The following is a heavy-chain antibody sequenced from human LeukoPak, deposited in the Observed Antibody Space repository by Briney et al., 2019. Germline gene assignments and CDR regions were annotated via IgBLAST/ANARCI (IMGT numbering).Heavy chain of an antibody. CDR1: GFTFSSYG. CDR2: ISYDGSNK. V-gene: IGHV3-30*18. Sequence: GGSLRLSCAASGFTFSSYGVHWVRQAPGKGLEWVAVISYDGSNKYYADSVKGRFTISRDNSKNTLYLQMNSLRAEDTAVYYCAKARAPGSRFVADYWGQGTLVTVSS. CDR3: AKARAPGSRFVADY. D-gene: IGHD3-10*01. J-gene: IGHJ4*02.